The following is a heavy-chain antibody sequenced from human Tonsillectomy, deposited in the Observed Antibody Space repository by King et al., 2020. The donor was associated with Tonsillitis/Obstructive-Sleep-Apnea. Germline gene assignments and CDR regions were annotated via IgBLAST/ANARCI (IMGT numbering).Heavy chain of an antibody. CDR3: ARIAVAGLIDY. V-gene: IGHV4-34*01. CDR1: GGSFSGYY. D-gene: IGHD6-19*01. J-gene: IGHJ4*02. CDR2: INHSGST. Sequence: VQLQQWGAGLLKPSETLSLTCAVYGGSFSGYYWSWIRQPPGKGLEWIGEINHSGSTNYNASLKSRVTISVDTSKNQFSLKLSSVTAADTAMYYCARIAVAGLIDYWDQGTLVTVS.